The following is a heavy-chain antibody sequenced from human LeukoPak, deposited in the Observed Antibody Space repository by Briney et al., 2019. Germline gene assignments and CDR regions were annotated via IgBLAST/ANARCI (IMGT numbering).Heavy chain of an antibody. CDR3: ARGYSYASPYYYYYGMDV. Sequence: PPETLSLTCAVSGGSISSGGYSWSWIRQPPGKGLEWIGYIYHSGSTYYNPSLKSRVTISVDTSKNQFSLKLSSVTAADTAVYYCARGYSYASPYYYYYGMDVWGQGTTVTVSS. D-gene: IGHD5-18*01. V-gene: IGHV4-30-2*01. CDR1: GGSISSGGYS. J-gene: IGHJ6*02. CDR2: IYHSGST.